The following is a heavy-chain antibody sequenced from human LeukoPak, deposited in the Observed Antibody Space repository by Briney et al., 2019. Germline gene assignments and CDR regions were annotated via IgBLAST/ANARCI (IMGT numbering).Heavy chain of an antibody. Sequence: GGSLRLSCAASGFTFSSYAMTWVRQAPGKGLEWVSYISSSGSTIYYADSVKGRFTISRDNAKNSLYLQMNSLRAEDTAVYYCARQRGDILTGYYMPRGFDYWGQGTLVTVSS. CDR1: GFTFSSYA. D-gene: IGHD3-9*01. CDR3: ARQRGDILTGYYMPRGFDY. CDR2: ISSSGSTI. V-gene: IGHV3-48*03. J-gene: IGHJ4*02.